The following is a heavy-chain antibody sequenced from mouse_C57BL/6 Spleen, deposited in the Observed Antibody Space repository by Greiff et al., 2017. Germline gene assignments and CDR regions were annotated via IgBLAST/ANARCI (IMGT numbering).Heavy chain of an antibody. CDR3: ARHSYYSNYVGGYFDY. D-gene: IGHD2-5*01. J-gene: IGHJ2*01. V-gene: IGHV5-12*01. CDR2: ISHGGGST. Sequence: EVKLQESGGGLVQPGGSLKLSCAASGFTFSDYYMYWVRQTPEKRLEWVAYISHGGGSTYYPDTVKGRFTISRDNAKNTLYLQMSRLKSEDTAMYYCARHSYYSNYVGGYFDYWGQGTTLTVSS. CDR1: GFTFSDYY.